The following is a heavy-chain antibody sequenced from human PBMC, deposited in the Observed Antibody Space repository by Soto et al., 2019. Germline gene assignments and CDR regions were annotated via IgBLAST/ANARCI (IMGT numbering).Heavy chain of an antibody. V-gene: IGHV1-46*01. J-gene: IGHJ6*02. D-gene: IGHD3-3*01. CDR1: GYTFTSYY. CDR3: ARDRINYDFWSGYPTTDYYGMDV. CDR2: INPSGGST. Sequence: ASVKVSCKASGYTFTSYYMHWVRQAPGQGLEWMGIINPSGGSTSYAQKFQGRVTMTRDTSTSTVYMELSSLRSEDTAGYYCARDRINYDFWSGYPTTDYYGMDVWGQGTTVTVSS.